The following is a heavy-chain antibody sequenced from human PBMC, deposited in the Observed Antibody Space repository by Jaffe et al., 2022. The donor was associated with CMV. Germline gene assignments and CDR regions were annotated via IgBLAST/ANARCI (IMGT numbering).Heavy chain of an antibody. J-gene: IGHJ6*03. Sequence: EVQLVESGGGLVQPGGSLRLSCAASGFTFSSYWMSWVRQAPGKGLEWVANIKQDGSEKYYVDSVKGRFTISRDNAKNSLYLQMNSLRAEDTAVYYCARDRGELLPLYYYYYMDVWGKGTTVTVSS. CDR1: GFTFSSYW. D-gene: IGHD2-15*01. CDR3: ARDRGELLPLYYYYYMDV. V-gene: IGHV3-7*03. CDR2: IKQDGSEK.